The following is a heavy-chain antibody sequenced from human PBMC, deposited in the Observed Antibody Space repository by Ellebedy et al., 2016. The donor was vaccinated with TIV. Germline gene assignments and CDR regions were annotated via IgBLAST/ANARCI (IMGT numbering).Heavy chain of an antibody. CDR1: GFTFSDYY. CDR2: ISSSSSYT. V-gene: IGHV3-11*06. J-gene: IGHJ4*02. Sequence: GESLKISCAASGFTFSDYYMSWIRQAPGKGLEWVSYISSSSSYTNYADSVKGRFTISRDNAKNSLYLQMNSLRAEDTAVYYCARVESGTDYWGQGTLVTVSS. CDR3: ARVESGTDY.